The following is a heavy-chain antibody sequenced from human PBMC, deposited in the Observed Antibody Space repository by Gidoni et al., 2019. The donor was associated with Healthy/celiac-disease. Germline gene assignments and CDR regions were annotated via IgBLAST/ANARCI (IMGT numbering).Heavy chain of an antibody. CDR3: ARDALYYYDSSGYHAFDY. CDR1: GGSISSGVYY. D-gene: IGHD3-22*01. Sequence: QVQLQESGPGLVKPSQTLSLTCTVSGGSISSGVYYWSWIRQHPGKGLEWIGYIYYSGSTYYNPSLKSRVTISVDTSKNQFSLKLSSVTAADTAVYYCARDALYYYDSSGYHAFDYWGQGTLVTVSS. CDR2: IYYSGST. V-gene: IGHV4-31*03. J-gene: IGHJ4*02.